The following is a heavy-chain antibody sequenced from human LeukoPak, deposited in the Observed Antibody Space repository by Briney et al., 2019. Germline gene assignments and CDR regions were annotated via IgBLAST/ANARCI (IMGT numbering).Heavy chain of an antibody. Sequence: GGSLRLSCAASGFTFNSYTMNWVRQAPGQGLEWVSFISSGSDTIYYADSVKGRFTISRDNAKNSLSLQMNSLSAEDTAVYYCASSSSSYDAFDIWGQGTMVTVSS. J-gene: IGHJ3*02. CDR3: ASSSSSYDAFDI. CDR2: ISSGSDTI. D-gene: IGHD6-13*01. V-gene: IGHV3-48*01. CDR1: GFTFNSYT.